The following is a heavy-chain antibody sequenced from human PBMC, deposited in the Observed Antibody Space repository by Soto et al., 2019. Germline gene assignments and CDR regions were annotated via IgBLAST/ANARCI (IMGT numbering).Heavy chain of an antibody. CDR2: INHSGST. Sequence: SETLSLTCAVYGGSFSGYYWSWIRQPPGKGLEWIGEINHSGSTNYNPSLKSRVTISVDTSKNQFSLKRSSVTAADTAVYYCARGQSYYYYGMDVWGQGTTVTVSS. CDR3: ARGQSYYYYGMDV. CDR1: GGSFSGYY. J-gene: IGHJ6*02. V-gene: IGHV4-34*01.